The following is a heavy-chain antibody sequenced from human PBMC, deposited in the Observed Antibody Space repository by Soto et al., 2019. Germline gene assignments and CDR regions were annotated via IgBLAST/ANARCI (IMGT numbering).Heavy chain of an antibody. J-gene: IGHJ3*02. CDR1: GYTFTGYY. CDR2: INPNSGGT. D-gene: IGHD1-26*01. Sequence: QVQLVQSGAEVKKPGASVKVSCKASGYTFTGYYMHWVRQAPGQGLEWMGWINPNSGGTNYAQKFQGWVTMTRDTSISTAYMELSRLRSDDTAVYYCARLRVRATQHDAFDIWGQGTMVTVSS. CDR3: ARLRVRATQHDAFDI. V-gene: IGHV1-2*04.